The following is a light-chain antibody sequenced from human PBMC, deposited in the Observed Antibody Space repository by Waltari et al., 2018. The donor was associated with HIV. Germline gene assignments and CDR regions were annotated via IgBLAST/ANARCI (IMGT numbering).Light chain of an antibody. CDR3: ATWDDSLSGWV. J-gene: IGLJ3*02. V-gene: IGLV1-47*01. Sequence: QSVLTQPPSASGTPGQRVTISCSGSTSNIGNNFIYWYHQFPGTAPNLLIYRNDRRPSGVPDRFSGSKSGTSASLAISGLRSEDEADYYCATWDDSLSGWVFSGGTKLTVL. CDR1: TSNIGNNF. CDR2: RND.